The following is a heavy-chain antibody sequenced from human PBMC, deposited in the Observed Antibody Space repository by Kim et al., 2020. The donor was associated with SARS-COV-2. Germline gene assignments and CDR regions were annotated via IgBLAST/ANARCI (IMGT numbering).Heavy chain of an antibody. Sequence: RFTISRDNSKNTLYLQMNSLRAEDTAVYYCARDSAGIVVVPAAISHFDYWGQGTLVTVSS. D-gene: IGHD2-2*01. J-gene: IGHJ4*02. CDR3: ARDSAGIVVVPAAISHFDY. V-gene: IGHV3-30*01.